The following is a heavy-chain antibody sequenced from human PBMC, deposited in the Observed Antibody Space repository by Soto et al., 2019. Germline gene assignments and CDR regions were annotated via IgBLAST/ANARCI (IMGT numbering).Heavy chain of an antibody. CDR2: ISGSGDGT. J-gene: IGHJ6*02. CDR1: GFTVNSHA. D-gene: IGHD2-8*01. CDR3: TKSRRGILMVYGFGGMDV. V-gene: IGHV3-23*01. Sequence: EVQLLESGGGVVQRGGSLRLSCAASGFTVNSHAMSWVRQAPGKGLEWVASISGSGDGTYYGASVKGRFTISRDSSSSTLYLQMNNLRGEDTAVYFCTKSRRGILMVYGFGGMDVWGQGTTVTVSS.